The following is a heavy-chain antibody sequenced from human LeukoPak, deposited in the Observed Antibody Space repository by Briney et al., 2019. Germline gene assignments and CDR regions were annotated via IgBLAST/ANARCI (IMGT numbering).Heavy chain of an antibody. J-gene: IGHJ6*03. CDR2: ITHSGRT. D-gene: IGHD3-3*01. CDR3: AREGRYDFAPFYFYMDV. CDR1: GYSISSGYY. V-gene: IGHV4-38-2*02. Sequence: PSQTLSLTCAVSGYSISSGYYWVWIRQPPGKGPEWIGSITHSGRTYYNPSLKSRITISVDTSKNQFSLKLSSVTAADTAVYYCAREGRYDFAPFYFYMDVWGKGTTVTVSS.